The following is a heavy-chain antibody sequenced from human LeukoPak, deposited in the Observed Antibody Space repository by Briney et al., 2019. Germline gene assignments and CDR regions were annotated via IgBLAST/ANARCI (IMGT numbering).Heavy chain of an antibody. V-gene: IGHV4-34*01. Sequence: SETLSLTCAVYGGSFSGYYWSWIRQPPGKGLEWIGEINHSGSTNYNPSLKSRVTISVDTSKNQFSLKLSSVTAADTAVYYCARVTLRYFDWFPPDAFDIWGQGTMVTVSS. CDR3: ARVTLRYFDWFPPDAFDI. CDR1: GGSFSGYY. D-gene: IGHD3-9*01. J-gene: IGHJ3*02. CDR2: INHSGST.